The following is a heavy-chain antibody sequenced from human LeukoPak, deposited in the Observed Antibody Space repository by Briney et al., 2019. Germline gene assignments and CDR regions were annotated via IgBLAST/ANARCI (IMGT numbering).Heavy chain of an antibody. CDR1: GYTFTSDY. V-gene: IGHV1-46*01. J-gene: IGHJ6*02. CDR3: ARDLEVGYGTGFYYFYGLDV. Sequence: XSVKVSCKASGYTFTSDYLHWVRQAPGHGLEWMGTVNPSGVSTTYAQKFQGRVTMTRDTSTSTVYMELSSLRSEDTAVYYCARDLEVGYGTGFYYFYGLDVWGQGTTVTVSS. D-gene: IGHD4-17*01. CDR2: VNPSGVST.